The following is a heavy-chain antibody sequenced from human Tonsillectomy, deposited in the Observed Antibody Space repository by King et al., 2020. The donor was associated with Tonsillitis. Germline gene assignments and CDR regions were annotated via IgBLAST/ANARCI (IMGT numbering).Heavy chain of an antibody. D-gene: IGHD3-16*01. J-gene: IGHJ4*02. CDR2: IYHSGST. CDR1: GGSISSGGYS. V-gene: IGHV4-30-2*01. CDR3: ARDSSNLGGAFDY. Sequence: QLVESGSGLVKPSQTLSLTCAVSGGSISSGGYSWSWIRQPPGKGLEWIGFIYHSGSTYYNPSLKSRVTISVDRSKNQFSLKLTSVTAADTAVYYCARDSSNLGGAFDYWGQGTLVTVSS.